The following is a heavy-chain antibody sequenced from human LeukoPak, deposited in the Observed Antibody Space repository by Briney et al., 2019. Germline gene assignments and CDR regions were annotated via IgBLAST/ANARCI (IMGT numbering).Heavy chain of an antibody. D-gene: IGHD6-19*01. CDR1: GGSISSYY. J-gene: IGHJ6*03. V-gene: IGHV4-59*01. CDR2: IYYSGST. Sequence: PSETLSLTCTVSGGSISSYYWSWIRQPPGKELEWIGNIYYSGSTDYNPSLKSRVTISLDMSQTQFSLKLTSVTAADTAVYYCAREAVLSSGWSYYYYYYMDVWGKGTTVTISS. CDR3: AREAVLSSGWSYYYYYYMDV.